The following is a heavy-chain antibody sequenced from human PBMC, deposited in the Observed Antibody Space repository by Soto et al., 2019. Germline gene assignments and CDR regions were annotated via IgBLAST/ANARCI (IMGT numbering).Heavy chain of an antibody. V-gene: IGHV3-23*01. CDR3: ARRGRGTYCDY. D-gene: IGHD2-15*01. J-gene: IGHJ4*02. Sequence: EVQLLDSGGGLVQPGGSLRLSCAASGFTFSSYAMNWVRQAPGKGLEWVSVISGSGDSTYYADSVKGRFTISRDNSKNTLYLQMNRLRAEDTAVYYCARRGRGTYCDYGGQGTVVTVSS. CDR2: ISGSGDST. CDR1: GFTFSSYA.